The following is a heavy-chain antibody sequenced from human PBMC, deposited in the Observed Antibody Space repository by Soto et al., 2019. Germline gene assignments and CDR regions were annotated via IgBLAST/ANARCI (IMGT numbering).Heavy chain of an antibody. Sequence: GESLKISCKASEYTFRNYWIAWVRQMPRKGLECMGIIYPGDSDTKYSPSFRGQVTISADKSVSNAYLQWSSLRASDTGMYYCATLFRCNSVSGFDSRGQGTPVTVSS. CDR2: IYPGDSDT. CDR3: ATLFRCNSVSGFDS. J-gene: IGHJ4*02. V-gene: IGHV5-51*01. CDR1: EYTFRNYW. D-gene: IGHD1-26*01.